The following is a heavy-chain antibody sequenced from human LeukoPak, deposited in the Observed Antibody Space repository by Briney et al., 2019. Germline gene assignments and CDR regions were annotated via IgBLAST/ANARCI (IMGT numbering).Heavy chain of an antibody. V-gene: IGHV4-61*02. CDR3: AREAAAGTFDY. D-gene: IGHD6-13*01. Sequence: SEALSLTCTVSGGSISSGSYYWSWIRQPAGKGLEWIGRIYTSGSTIYNPSLKSRVTISVDTSKNQFSLKLSSVTAADTAVYYCAREAAAGTFDYWGQGTLVTVSS. CDR2: IYTSGST. J-gene: IGHJ4*02. CDR1: GGSISSGSYY.